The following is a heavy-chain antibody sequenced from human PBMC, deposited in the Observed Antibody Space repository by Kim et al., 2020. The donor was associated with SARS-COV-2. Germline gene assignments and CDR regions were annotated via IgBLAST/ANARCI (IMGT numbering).Heavy chain of an antibody. D-gene: IGHD6-13*01. CDR3: ARRRYFGAAADY. CDR1: GYSFMSYW. V-gene: IGHV5-51*01. J-gene: IGHJ4*02. Sequence: GESLKISCKGSGYSFMSYWIDWVRQKPGEGLEWMGIIYGGASKTVYSPVFQGQVTVSIDKSTTTAYLQWSSLKASDSARYYCARRRYFGAAADYWGQGTAVTVSS. CDR2: IYGGASKT.